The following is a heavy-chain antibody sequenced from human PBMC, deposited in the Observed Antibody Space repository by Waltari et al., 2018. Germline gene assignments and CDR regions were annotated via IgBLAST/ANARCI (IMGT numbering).Heavy chain of an antibody. CDR1: GFTFSSYW. CDR3: ARELGGWLPGRPFDY. Sequence: EVQLVESGGGLVQPGGSLRLSCAASGFTFSSYWMHWVRQDPGKGLVWVSRINSDGSSTSYADSVKGRFTISRDHAKNTLYLQMNSLRAEDTAVYYCARELGGWLPGRPFDYWGQGTLVTVSS. D-gene: IGHD5-12*01. J-gene: IGHJ4*02. CDR2: INSDGSST. V-gene: IGHV3-74*01.